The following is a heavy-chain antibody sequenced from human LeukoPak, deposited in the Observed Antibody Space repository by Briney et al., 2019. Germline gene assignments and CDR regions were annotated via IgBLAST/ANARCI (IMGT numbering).Heavy chain of an antibody. D-gene: IGHD3-3*01. CDR2: IYSGGST. V-gene: IGHV3-53*01. CDR3: ARGRGSDFWSGLY. Sequence: GGSLRLSCAASGFTVSSNYMSWVRQAPGKGLEWVSVIYSGGSTYYADSVKGRFTISRDNSKNTLYLQMNSLRAEDTAVYYCARGRGSDFWSGLYWGQGTLVTVSS. J-gene: IGHJ4*02. CDR1: GFTVSSNY.